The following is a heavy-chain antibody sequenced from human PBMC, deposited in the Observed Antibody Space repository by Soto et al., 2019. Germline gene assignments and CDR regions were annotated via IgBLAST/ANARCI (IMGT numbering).Heavy chain of an antibody. CDR2: ISYDGSNE. CDR1: GFSFSSYA. J-gene: IGHJ4*02. CDR3: VRVHHYYDCSGYFLNYFDH. V-gene: IGHV3-30-3*01. Sequence: GGSLRLSCAASGFSFSSYAMHWVRQAPGKGLEWVTLISYDGSNEYYADSVKGRFTISRDNSKDMLYLQMNSLRPEDTAVYYCVRVHHYYDCSGYFLNYFDHWGQGTLVTVSS. D-gene: IGHD3-22*01.